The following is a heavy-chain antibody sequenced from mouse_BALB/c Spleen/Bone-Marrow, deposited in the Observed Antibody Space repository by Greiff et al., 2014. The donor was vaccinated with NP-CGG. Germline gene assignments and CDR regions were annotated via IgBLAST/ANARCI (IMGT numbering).Heavy chain of an antibody. V-gene: IGHV1S22*01. CDR3: TSWDY. CDR2: IYPGSGST. Sequence: SGSELVRPGASVKLSCKASGYTFTSYWMHWVKQRHGQGLEWIGNIYPGSGSTNYDEKFKSKGTLTVDTSSSTAYMHLSSLTSEDSAVYYYTSWDYWGQGTTLTVSS. CDR1: GYTFTSYW. J-gene: IGHJ2*01.